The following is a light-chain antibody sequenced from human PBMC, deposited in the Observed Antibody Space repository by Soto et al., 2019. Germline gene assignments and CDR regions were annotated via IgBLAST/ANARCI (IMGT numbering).Light chain of an antibody. J-gene: IGKJ1*01. CDR2: GAS. CDR1: QSISSSY. Sequence: EIELTQSPGTLSLSPGERATLSCRASQSISSSYLAWYQQKPGQAPRALIYGASSRATGIPDRFSGSGSGTDFTLTISRLEPEDFAVYYCQQYGSSSWTFGQGTKVEIK. V-gene: IGKV3-20*01. CDR3: QQYGSSSWT.